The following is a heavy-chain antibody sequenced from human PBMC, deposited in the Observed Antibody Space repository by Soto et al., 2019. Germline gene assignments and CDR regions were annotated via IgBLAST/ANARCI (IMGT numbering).Heavy chain of an antibody. CDR1: GFTFSDYY. V-gene: IGHV3-11*06. Sequence: QVQLVESGGGLVKPGGSLRLSCAASGFTFSDYYMSWIRQAPGKGLEWVSYISSSSSYTNYADSVKGRFTISRDNAKNSLYLQMNSLRAEDTAVYYCAILRGRYGDNWGYFQHWGQGTLVTVSS. J-gene: IGHJ1*01. CDR3: AILRGRYGDNWGYFQH. D-gene: IGHD4-17*01. CDR2: ISSSSSYT.